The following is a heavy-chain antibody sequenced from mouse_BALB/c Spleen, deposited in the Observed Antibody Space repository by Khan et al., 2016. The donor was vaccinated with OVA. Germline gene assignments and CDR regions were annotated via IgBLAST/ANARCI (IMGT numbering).Heavy chain of an antibody. D-gene: IGHD1-2*01. J-gene: IGHJ3*01. CDR2: ISPGRGDT. CDR1: GYTFTDYY. V-gene: IGHV1-77*01. CDR3: ARRNYFGYTFAY. Sequence: QVQLKESGAELARPGASVKLSCKASGYTFTDYYINWVKQRTGQGLEWIGEISPGRGDTYYNEKFKGKATLTADKSSSTAYMQLSSLTSEASAVYFWARRNYFGYTFAYWGQGTLVTVSA.